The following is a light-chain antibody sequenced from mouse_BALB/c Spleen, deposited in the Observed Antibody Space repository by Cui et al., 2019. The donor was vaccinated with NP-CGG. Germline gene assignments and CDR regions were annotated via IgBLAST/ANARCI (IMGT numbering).Light chain of an antibody. J-gene: IGLJ1*01. Sequence: LIQEPALPTSPGETVTLTCRSSTGAVTTSNYANWVQEKPDHLFTSLIGGTSNRAPGVPARFSGSLIGDKAALTITGAQTEDEAMYFCALWYSNHWVFGGGTKLTVL. CDR2: GTS. CDR1: TGAVTTSNY. V-gene: IGLV1*01. CDR3: ALWYSNHWV.